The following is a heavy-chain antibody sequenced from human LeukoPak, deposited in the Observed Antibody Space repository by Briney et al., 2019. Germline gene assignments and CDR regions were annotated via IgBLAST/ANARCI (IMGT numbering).Heavy chain of an antibody. D-gene: IGHD5-18*01. Sequence: PSETLSLTCTVSGGSISSYYWSWIRQPAGKGLEWIGRIYTSGSTNYNPSLKSRVTMSVDTSKNQFSLKLSSVTAADTAVYYCARTTEGGYTYNYFYYYYMDVWGKGTTVTISS. CDR2: IYTSGST. CDR1: GGSISSYY. V-gene: IGHV4-4*07. J-gene: IGHJ6*03. CDR3: ARTTEGGYTYNYFYYYYMDV.